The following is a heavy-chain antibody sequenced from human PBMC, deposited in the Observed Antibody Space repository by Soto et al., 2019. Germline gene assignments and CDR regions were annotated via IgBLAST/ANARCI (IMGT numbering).Heavy chain of an antibody. CDR1: GFTVINYY. CDR2: INPSPGST. Sequence: ASVKVSCKASGFTVINYYIHWVRQAPGQGLEWMGVINPSPGSTSYAQRFQARVTMTSDTSTSTIYMELSSLRSEDTAMYYCATDPQVAQPFSLAFDIWGQGTMVTVSS. CDR3: ATDPQVAQPFSLAFDI. J-gene: IGHJ3*02. V-gene: IGHV1-46*01. D-gene: IGHD2-15*01.